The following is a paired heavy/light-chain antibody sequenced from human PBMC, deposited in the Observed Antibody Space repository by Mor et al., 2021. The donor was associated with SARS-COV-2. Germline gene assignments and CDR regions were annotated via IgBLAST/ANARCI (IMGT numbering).Light chain of an antibody. CDR3: QQYYSTPT. CDR2: WAS. J-gene: IGKJ1*01. V-gene: IGKV4-1*01. CDR1: QSVLYSSNNKNY. Sequence: DIVMTQSPDSLAVSLGERATINCKSSQSVLYSSNNKNYLAWYQQKPGQPPKLLIYWASTRESGVPDRFSGSGSGTDFTLTISSLQAEDVAVYYCQQYYSTPTFGQGTKVEIK.
Heavy chain of an antibody. Sequence: EVQLVESGGGLVQPGGSLRLSCAASGFTFSSYSMNWVRQAPGKGLEWVSYISSSSSTIYYADSVKGRFTISRDNAKNSLYLQMNSLRAEDTAVYYCARMSPLEIANYYYYYGMDVWGQGTTVTVSS. CDR3: ARMSPLEIANYYYYYGMDV. J-gene: IGHJ6*02. V-gene: IGHV3-48*01. CDR1: GFTFSSYS. CDR2: ISSSSSTI. D-gene: IGHD2-21*01.